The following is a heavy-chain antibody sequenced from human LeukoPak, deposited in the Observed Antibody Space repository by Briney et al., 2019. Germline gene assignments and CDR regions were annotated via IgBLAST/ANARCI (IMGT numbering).Heavy chain of an antibody. CDR3: ARPSIVGATRGAFDI. CDR1: GGSISSSSYY. J-gene: IGHJ3*02. CDR2: IYYSGSN. V-gene: IGHV4-39*01. Sequence: SETLSLTCTVSGGSISSSSYYWGWIRQPPGKGLEWIGSIYYSGSNYYNPSLKSRVTISVDTSKNQFSLKLSSVTAADTAVYYYARPSIVGATRGAFDIWGQGTMVTVSS. D-gene: IGHD1-26*01.